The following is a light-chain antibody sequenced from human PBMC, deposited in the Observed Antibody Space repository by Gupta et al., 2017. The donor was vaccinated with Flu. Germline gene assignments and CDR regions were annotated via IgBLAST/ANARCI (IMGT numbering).Light chain of an antibody. CDR3: AAWDDSLSVSL. J-gene: IGLJ3*02. CDR1: TDNVGTHG. V-gene: IGLV10-54*04. CDR2: ISN. Sequence: NTDNVGTHGAAWLQQHQGQPPKLLSYISNSRPSGISERFSASRSGNTASLTITGVQHEDDADYCCAAWDDSLSVSLFGGGTKRAVL.